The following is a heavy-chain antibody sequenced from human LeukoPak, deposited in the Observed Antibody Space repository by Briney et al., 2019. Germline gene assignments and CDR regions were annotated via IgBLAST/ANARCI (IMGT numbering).Heavy chain of an antibody. CDR2: IVVGSGNT. D-gene: IGHD5-12*01. CDR1: GFTFTSPA. Sequence: GASVKVSCKASGFTFTSPAMQWVRQARGQRLEWIGWIVVGSGNTNYAQKFQERVTITRDMSTSTAYMELSSLRSEDTAVYYCARELSSGVYSENYYFDYWGQGTLVTVSS. J-gene: IGHJ4*02. CDR3: ARELSSGVYSENYYFDY. V-gene: IGHV1-58*02.